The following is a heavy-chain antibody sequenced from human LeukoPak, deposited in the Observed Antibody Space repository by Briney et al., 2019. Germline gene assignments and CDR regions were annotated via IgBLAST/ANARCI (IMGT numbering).Heavy chain of an antibody. CDR2: IYPGDSDT. J-gene: IGHJ6*03. CDR3: ARTIRGYQLLSRGYSYGPPYYMDV. V-gene: IGHV5-51*01. Sequence: PGESLKISCKGSGYSFTSYWIGWVRQMPGKGLEWMGIIYPGDSDTRYSPSFQGQVTISADKSISTAYLQWSSLKASDTAMYYCARTIRGYQLLSRGYSYGPPYYMDVWGKGTTVTVSS. CDR1: GYSFTSYW. D-gene: IGHD5-18*01.